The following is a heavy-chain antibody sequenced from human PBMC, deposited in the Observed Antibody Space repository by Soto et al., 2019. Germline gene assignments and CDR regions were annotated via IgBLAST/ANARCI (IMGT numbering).Heavy chain of an antibody. D-gene: IGHD6-19*01. Sequence: SETLSLTCTVSGGSISSSSYYWGWIRQPPGKGLEWIGYIYYSGSTNYNPSLKSRVTISVDTSKNQFSLKLSSVTAADTAVYYCATRAVAGPYFDYWGQGTLVTVSS. CDR3: ATRAVAGPYFDY. CDR2: IYYSGST. J-gene: IGHJ4*02. CDR1: GGSISSSSYY. V-gene: IGHV4-39*07.